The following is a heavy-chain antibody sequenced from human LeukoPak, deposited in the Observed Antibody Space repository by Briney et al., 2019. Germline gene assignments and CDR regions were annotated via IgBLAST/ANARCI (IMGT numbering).Heavy chain of an antibody. D-gene: IGHD6-6*01. CDR3: ARGVVAARFWFDP. V-gene: IGHV4-61*01. Sequence: SETLSLTCTVSGGSIRSSYYYWSWIRQPPGKGLEWIGYIYYSGSINYNPSLKSRVTISVDTSKNQFSLKLSSVTAADTAVYYCARGVVAARFWFDPWGQGTLVTVSS. CDR1: GGSIRSSYYY. J-gene: IGHJ5*02. CDR2: IYYSGSI.